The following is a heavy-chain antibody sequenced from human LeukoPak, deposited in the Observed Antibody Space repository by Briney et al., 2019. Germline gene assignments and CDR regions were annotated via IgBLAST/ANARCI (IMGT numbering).Heavy chain of an antibody. D-gene: IGHD1-26*01. J-gene: IGHJ4*02. CDR2: IWYDGSNK. CDR3: AKGLSGSYYTYYFDY. V-gene: IGHV3-33*06. Sequence: PPGRSLRLSCAASGFTFSSYGMYWVRQAPGKGLEWVAIIWYDGSNKYYADSVKGRFTISRDNSKNTLYLRMNSLRAEDTAVYYCAKGLSGSYYTYYFDYWGQGTLVTVSS. CDR1: GFTFSSYG.